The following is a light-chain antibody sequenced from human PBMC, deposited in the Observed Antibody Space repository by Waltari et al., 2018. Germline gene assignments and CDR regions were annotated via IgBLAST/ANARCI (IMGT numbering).Light chain of an antibody. Sequence: EIVLTQSPGTLSLSSGERATLSCRASQSISRYLAWYQQKPGQAPRLLIYHASNRATGVPDRFSGSGSGTDISLTISRLEPEDFAVYYCQHYESLPVTFGQGTKVEIK. CDR3: QHYESLPVT. CDR1: QSISRY. V-gene: IGKV3-20*01. CDR2: HAS. J-gene: IGKJ1*01.